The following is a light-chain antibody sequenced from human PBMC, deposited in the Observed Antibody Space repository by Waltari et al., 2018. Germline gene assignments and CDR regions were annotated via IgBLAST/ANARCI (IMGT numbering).Light chain of an antibody. CDR1: SSNIGSNY. J-gene: IGLJ1*01. CDR3: ATWDDRLSDYV. V-gene: IGLV1-47*02. CDR2: SNN. Sequence: QSVLTQPPSASGTPGQRVIISCSGSSSNIGSNYVYWYQQRPGTAPKLLIYSNNQRPSGVPDRFSGSKSGTSSSLAISGLRSEDEADYYCATWDDRLSDYVFGTGTKVTAL.